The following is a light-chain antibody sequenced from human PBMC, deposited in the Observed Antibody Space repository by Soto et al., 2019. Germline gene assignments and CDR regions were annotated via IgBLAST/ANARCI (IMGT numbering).Light chain of an antibody. V-gene: IGLV2-8*01. J-gene: IGLJ1*01. CDR3: SSYAGINNLGV. Sequence: QSALTQPPSASGSPGQSVTISCIGTRRTVGGLKYVSGYQQHPGKAPKPMIFEVNKRPSGVPDRFSGSKSGNTASLTVSGLQAEDEADYYCSSYAGINNLGVFGTGTKLTVL. CDR2: EVN. CDR1: RRTVGGLKY.